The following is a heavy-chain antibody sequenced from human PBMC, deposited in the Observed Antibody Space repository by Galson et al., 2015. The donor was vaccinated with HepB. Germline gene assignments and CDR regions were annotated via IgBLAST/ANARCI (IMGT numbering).Heavy chain of an antibody. D-gene: IGHD2-2*01. Sequence: SLRLSCAVSGFTVSSNYMTWVRQAPGKGLEWVSIIYSGGSTYYADSVKGRFTISRDNSKNTLYLQMNSLRAEDTAVYYCARSSYQLLWYFDYWGQGTLVTVSS. CDR2: IYSGGST. CDR1: GFTVSSNY. V-gene: IGHV3-53*01. J-gene: IGHJ4*02. CDR3: ARSSYQLLWYFDY.